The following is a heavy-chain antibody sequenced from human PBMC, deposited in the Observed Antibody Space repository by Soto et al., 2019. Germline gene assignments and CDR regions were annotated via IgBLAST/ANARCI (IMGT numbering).Heavy chain of an antibody. Sequence: EVQLLESGGGLVQPGGSLRLSCAASGFTFSSYAMSWVRQAPGKGLEWVSAISGSGGSTYYADSVKGRFTISRDNSKNTLYLQMNSLRAEDRAVYYCAKGRNVYGDYEAIDYWGQGTLVTVSS. D-gene: IGHD4-17*01. CDR2: ISGSGGST. V-gene: IGHV3-23*01. J-gene: IGHJ4*02. CDR1: GFTFSSYA. CDR3: AKGRNVYGDYEAIDY.